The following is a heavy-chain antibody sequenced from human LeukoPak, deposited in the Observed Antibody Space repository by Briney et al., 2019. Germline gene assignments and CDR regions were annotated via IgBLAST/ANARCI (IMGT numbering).Heavy chain of an antibody. CDR1: GYTFTSYY. Sequence: ALVKVSCKASGYTFTSYYMHWVRQAPGQGLEWMGIINPSGGSTSYAQKFQGRVTMTRDMSTSTVYMELSSLRSEDTAVYYCARDQSGLVVVAATLGWFDPWGQGTLVTVSS. V-gene: IGHV1-46*01. J-gene: IGHJ5*02. CDR2: INPSGGST. D-gene: IGHD2-15*01. CDR3: ARDQSGLVVVAATLGWFDP.